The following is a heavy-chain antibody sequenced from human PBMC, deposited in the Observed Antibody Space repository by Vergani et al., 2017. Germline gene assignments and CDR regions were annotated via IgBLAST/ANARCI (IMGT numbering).Heavy chain of an antibody. V-gene: IGHV4-34*01. D-gene: IGHD4-17*01. CDR1: GGSFSGYY. Sequence: QVQLQQWGAGLLKPSETLSLTCAVYGGSFSGYYWSWIRQPPGKGLEWIGEINHSGSTNYNPSLKSRVTISVDTSKNTLYLQMNSRRAEDTAVYYCARFGGFDYVHLPLTGGMDVWGQGTTVTVSS. CDR3: ARFGGFDYVHLPLTGGMDV. CDR2: INHSGST. J-gene: IGHJ6*02.